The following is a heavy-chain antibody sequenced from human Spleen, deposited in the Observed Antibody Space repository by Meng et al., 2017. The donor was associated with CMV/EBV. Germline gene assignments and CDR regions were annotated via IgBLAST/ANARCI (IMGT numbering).Heavy chain of an antibody. V-gene: IGHV1-69*05. J-gene: IGHJ4*02. D-gene: IGHD2-2*01. CDR1: GGNFRNDA. CDR2: IISLSGTP. CDR3: AIPRVGYCSSSSCPPAY. Sequence: SVKVSCQASGGNFRNDAFSWVRQAPGQGLEWVGGIISLSGTPNYAQNFQGRVTITTDVSTTTVYMELNSLRSDDTAVFYCAIPRVGYCSSSSCPPAYWGQGTLVTVSS.